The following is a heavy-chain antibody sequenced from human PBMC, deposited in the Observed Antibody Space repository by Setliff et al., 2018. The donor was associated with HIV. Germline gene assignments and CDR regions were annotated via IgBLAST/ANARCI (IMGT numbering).Heavy chain of an antibody. Sequence: PSETLSLTCAVYGGSFSGYYWSWIRQPPGKGLEWIGEVTHSGRTNYNPSLESRVTTSVDTSKKQFSLRLTSVTAADTAVYYCARRRDGYNSAPWRNDYWGQGTLVTVSS. CDR3: ARRRDGYNSAPWRNDY. CDR2: VTHSGRT. CDR1: GGSFSGYY. J-gene: IGHJ4*02. D-gene: IGHD5-12*01. V-gene: IGHV4-34*01.